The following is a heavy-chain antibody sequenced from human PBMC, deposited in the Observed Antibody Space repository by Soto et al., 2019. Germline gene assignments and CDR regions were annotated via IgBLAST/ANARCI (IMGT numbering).Heavy chain of an antibody. D-gene: IGHD5-12*01. Sequence: PSQTLSLTCAISGDSVSSNSAAWNWIRQSPSRGLEWLGRTFYRSKWYNDYAVSVKSRITINPDISKNQFSLQLNSVTPGDTALYYCTRGTYSVYTGAFDIWGQGTRVTVSS. CDR2: TFYRSKWYN. CDR1: GDSVSSNSAA. J-gene: IGHJ3*02. CDR3: TRGTYSVYTGAFDI. V-gene: IGHV6-1*01.